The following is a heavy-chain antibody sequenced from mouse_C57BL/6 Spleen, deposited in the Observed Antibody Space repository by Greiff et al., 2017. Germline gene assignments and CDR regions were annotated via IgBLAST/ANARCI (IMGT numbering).Heavy chain of an antibody. CDR1: GYTFTSYG. CDR2: IYPRSGNT. CDR3: ARSEVTTKGSWFAY. V-gene: IGHV1-81*01. Sequence: QVQLKESGAELARPGASVKLSCKASGYTFTSYGISWVKQRTGQGLEWIGEIYPRSGNTYYNEKFKGKATLTADKSSSTAYMELRSLTSEDSAVYFCARSEVTTKGSWFAYWGQGTLVTVSA. D-gene: IGHD2-2*01. J-gene: IGHJ3*01.